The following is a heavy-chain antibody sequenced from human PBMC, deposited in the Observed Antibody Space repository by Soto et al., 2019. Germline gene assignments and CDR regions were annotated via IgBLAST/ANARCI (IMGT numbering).Heavy chain of an antibody. V-gene: IGHV3-23*01. Sequence: EVQLLGSGGGLVQPGGSLRLSCAASGFTFSSYAMRWVRQAPGKGLEWVSAISGSGDSTYYADSVKGRFAISRDNSKHTLYLQMNSLRAEDTAVYYCARRGSGSYYDYWGQGTLVTVSS. CDR3: ARRGSGSYYDY. CDR2: ISGSGDST. CDR1: GFTFSSYA. J-gene: IGHJ4*02. D-gene: IGHD1-26*01.